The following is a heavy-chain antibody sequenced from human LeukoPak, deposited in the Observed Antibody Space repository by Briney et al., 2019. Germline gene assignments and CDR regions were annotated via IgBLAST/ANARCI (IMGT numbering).Heavy chain of an antibody. CDR2: IYYSGST. CDR3: ARAPKTMVRGVIYQIDI. D-gene: IGHD3-10*01. CDR1: GGSISSYY. J-gene: IGHJ3*02. Sequence: SETLSLTCTVSGGSISSYYWSWIRQPPGKGLEWIGYIYYSGSTNYNPSLKSRVTISVDTSKNQFSLKLSSVTAADTAVYYCARAPKTMVRGVIYQIDIWGQGTMVTVSS. V-gene: IGHV4-59*01.